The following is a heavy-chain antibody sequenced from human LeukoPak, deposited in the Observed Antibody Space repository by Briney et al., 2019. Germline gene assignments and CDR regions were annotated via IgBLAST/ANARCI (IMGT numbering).Heavy chain of an antibody. V-gene: IGHV4-39*01. D-gene: IGHD4-17*01. J-gene: IGHJ4*02. CDR2: IYYSGYP. Sequence: PSETLSLTCSVSGGPIRRSSYYWAWIRQPPGKGLEWIGSIYYSGYPYYSPSLKSRVTISLYTSKNQFSMELSAVTAADTAVYYCARLERGGDYEFDHRGQGTLVTVSP. CDR3: ARLERGGDYEFDH. CDR1: GGPIRRSSYY.